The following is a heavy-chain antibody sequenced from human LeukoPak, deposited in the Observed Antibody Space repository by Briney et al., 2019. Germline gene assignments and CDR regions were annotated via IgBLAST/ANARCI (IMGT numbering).Heavy chain of an antibody. D-gene: IGHD2-2*01. J-gene: IGHJ3*02. CDR2: ISSSSNTI. Sequence: PTGGSLRLSCAASGFTLKTYSMNWVRQAPGKGLEWVSYISSSSNTIHYADSVKGRFTISRDNAKNSVYLQMQSLRAEDTAVYYCAIIGCYRGVCHFDTWGQGTIVTVSS. V-gene: IGHV3-48*01. CDR1: GFTLKTYS. CDR3: AIIGCYRGVCHFDT.